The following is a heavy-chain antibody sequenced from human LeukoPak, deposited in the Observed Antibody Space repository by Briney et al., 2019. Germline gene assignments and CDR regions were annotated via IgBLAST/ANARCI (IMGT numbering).Heavy chain of an antibody. D-gene: IGHD3-3*01. CDR3: TRDASYYDFWSGYSN. J-gene: IGHJ4*02. V-gene: IGHV3-49*04. Sequence: GGSLRLSCRTSGFTFSDYSMIWVREAPGKGLEWVGFIRSIACGGTTEHAASVKDRFTISRDDSKSVAYLDMYSLKTEDTGVYYCTRDASYYDFWSGYSNWGQGTLVTVSS. CDR2: IRSIACGGTT. CDR1: GFTFSDYS.